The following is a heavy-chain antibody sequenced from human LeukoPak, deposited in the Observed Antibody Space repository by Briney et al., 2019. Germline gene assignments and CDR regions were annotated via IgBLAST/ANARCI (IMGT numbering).Heavy chain of an antibody. CDR2: IYHSGST. V-gene: IGHV4-38-2*01. CDR1: GYSISSGYY. Sequence: SETLSLTCAVSGYSISSGYYWGWIRQPPGKGLEWIGSIYHSGSTYYNPSLKSRVTVSVDTSKNQFSLRLSSVTAADTAVYYCARRSRYNWNDLGSDYWGQGTLVTVSS. CDR3: ARRSRYNWNDLGSDY. D-gene: IGHD1-1*01. J-gene: IGHJ4*02.